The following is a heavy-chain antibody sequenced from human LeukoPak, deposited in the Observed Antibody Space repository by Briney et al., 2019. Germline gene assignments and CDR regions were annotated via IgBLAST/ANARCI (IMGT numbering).Heavy chain of an antibody. CDR2: INHSGST. CDR3: ARDRRWLQLGYFDY. V-gene: IGHV4-34*01. CDR1: GFTFSSYS. D-gene: IGHD5-24*01. J-gene: IGHJ4*02. Sequence: GSLRLSCAASGFTFSSYSMSWVRQAPGKGLEWIGEINHSGSTNYNPSLKSRVTISVDTSKNQFSLKLSSVTAADTAVYYCARDRRWLQLGYFDYWGQGTLVTVSS.